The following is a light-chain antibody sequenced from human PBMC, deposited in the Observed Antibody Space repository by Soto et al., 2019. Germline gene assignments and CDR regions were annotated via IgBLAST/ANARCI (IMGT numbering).Light chain of an antibody. CDR2: GAS. CDR3: QHHNSYSQT. Sequence: DIQMTQSPPTLSASVGDRVTITCRASQSIRHYLAWYQQMPGKAPKLLIYGASTLQSGVPPRFSGSGSGTEFTLTISSLLPDDFGTYFCQHHNSYSQTFGQGTKVDIK. CDR1: QSIRHY. J-gene: IGKJ1*01. V-gene: IGKV1-5*01.